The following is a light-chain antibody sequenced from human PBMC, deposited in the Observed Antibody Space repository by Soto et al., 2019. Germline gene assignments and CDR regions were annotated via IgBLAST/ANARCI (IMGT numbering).Light chain of an antibody. Sequence: QSALTQPASVSGSPVQSITISCTGTSSDVGNNNYVSWYQHNPGRAPKVMICDVTNRPSGVSNRFSGPKSGNTASLTISGLQAEDEADYYCSSFTGSSYVFGTGTKVTVL. CDR3: SSFTGSSYV. J-gene: IGLJ1*01. CDR2: DVT. V-gene: IGLV2-14*03. CDR1: SSDVGNNNY.